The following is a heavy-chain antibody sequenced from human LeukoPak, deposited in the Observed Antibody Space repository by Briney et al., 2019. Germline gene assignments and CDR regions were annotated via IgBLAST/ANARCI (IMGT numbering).Heavy chain of an antibody. CDR1: GFTVSNNY. D-gene: IGHD3-10*01. Sequence: GGSLRLSCAASGFTVSNNYMSWVRQAPGKGLEWVSIIYSGGSTFYADSVKGRFTISRDNSKNTLYLQMNSVRAEDTAVYYCAKDRYYYGSGSYSSHYYYYMDVWGKGTTVTISS. V-gene: IGHV3-53*05. CDR2: IYSGGST. J-gene: IGHJ6*03. CDR3: AKDRYYYGSGSYSSHYYYYMDV.